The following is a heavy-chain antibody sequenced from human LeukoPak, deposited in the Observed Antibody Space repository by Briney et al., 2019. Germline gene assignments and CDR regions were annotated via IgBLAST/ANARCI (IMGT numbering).Heavy chain of an antibody. V-gene: IGHV4-59*08. CDR2: IFYNGVT. CDR1: GGSINSYY. Sequence: SETLSLTCTVSGGSINSYYWSWIRQPPGKGVEWIGYIFYNGVTNYNPSLKSRVTISVDTSKNQLSLKLTSVTAADTAVYSCARHHLGGAPWFDPWGQGTLVTVSS. J-gene: IGHJ5*02. CDR3: ARHHLGGAPWFDP. D-gene: IGHD1-26*01.